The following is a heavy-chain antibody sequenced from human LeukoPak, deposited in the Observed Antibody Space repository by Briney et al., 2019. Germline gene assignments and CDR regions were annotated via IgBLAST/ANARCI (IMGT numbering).Heavy chain of an antibody. V-gene: IGHV4-38-2*01. Sequence: SETLSLTCAVSGYSVNNGYYWVWIRQPPGKGLEWIGSLYHSDSVYYNTALQSRVSMSVDTSKNQFSLKLSFVTAADTAVYYCARQHDSYFYYYVDVWGSGTTVTVSS. CDR3: ARQHDSYFYYYVDV. CDR1: GYSVNNGYY. J-gene: IGHJ6*03. CDR2: LYHSDSV.